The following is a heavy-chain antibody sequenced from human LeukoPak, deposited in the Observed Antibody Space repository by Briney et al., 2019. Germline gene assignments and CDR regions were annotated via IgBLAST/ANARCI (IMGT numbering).Heavy chain of an antibody. V-gene: IGHV4-38-2*01. CDR2: IYHSGST. D-gene: IGHD5-18*01. CDR1: GYSISSGFY. Sequence: PSETLSLTCAVSGYSISSGFYWGWIRQPPGKGLEWIGSIYHSGSTYYTPSLKSRVTISVDTSKNQFSLKLSSVTAADTAVYYCARLYYSYGIMDFDYWGQGTLVTVSS. CDR3: ARLYYSYGIMDFDY. J-gene: IGHJ4*02.